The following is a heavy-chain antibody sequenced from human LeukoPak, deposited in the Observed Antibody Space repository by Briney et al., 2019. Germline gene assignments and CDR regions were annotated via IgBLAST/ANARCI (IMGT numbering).Heavy chain of an antibody. J-gene: IGHJ4*02. D-gene: IGHD4-17*01. CDR3: AKPILPRDYGLDY. CDR1: GFTFSSYD. V-gene: IGHV3-30*18. CDR2: ISNDGSNK. Sequence: GGSLRLSCAASGFTFSSYDMHWVRQAPGKGLEWVAVISNDGSNKYYADSVKGRFTISRDNSKNTLYLQMNSLRAEDTAVYYCAKPILPRDYGLDYWGQGTLDTVSS.